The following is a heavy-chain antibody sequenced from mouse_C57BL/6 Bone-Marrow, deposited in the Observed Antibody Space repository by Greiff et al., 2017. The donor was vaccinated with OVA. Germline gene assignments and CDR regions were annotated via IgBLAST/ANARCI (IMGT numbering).Heavy chain of an antibody. CDR1: GYTFTDYY. CDR2: IYPGSGNT. Sequence: QVQLQQSGAELVRPGASVKLSCKASGYTFTDYYINWVKQRPGQGLEWIARIYPGSGNTYYNEKFKGKATLTAEKSSSTAYMQLSSLTSEDSAVYFCARRGYYYCSRAMDYWGQGTSVTVSS. CDR3: ARRGYYYCSRAMDY. V-gene: IGHV1-76*01. J-gene: IGHJ4*01. D-gene: IGHD1-1*01.